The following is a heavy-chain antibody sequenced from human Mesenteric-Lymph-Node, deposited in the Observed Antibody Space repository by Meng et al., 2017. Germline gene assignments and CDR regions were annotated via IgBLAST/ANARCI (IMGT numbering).Heavy chain of an antibody. V-gene: IGHV1-18*01. J-gene: IGHJ4*02. CDR2: ISAYNGNT. CDR3: ARGGPNDFWSGYLDY. Sequence: QGQRVQTGEEGKKHGASGKGEGKASGYTFTSYGISWVRQAPGQGLEWMGWISAYNGNTNYAQKLQGRVTMTTDTSTSTAYMELRSLRSDDTAVYYCARGGPNDFWSGYLDYWGQGTLVTVSS. D-gene: IGHD3-3*01. CDR1: GYTFTSYG.